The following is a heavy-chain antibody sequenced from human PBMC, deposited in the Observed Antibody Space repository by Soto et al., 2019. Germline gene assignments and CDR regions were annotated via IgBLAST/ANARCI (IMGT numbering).Heavy chain of an antibody. V-gene: IGHV3-33*01. CDR3: ARGGINMIER. CDR2: IWYDGGNK. CDR1: GFTFSSYG. Sequence: QVQLVESGGGVVQPGRSLRLACAASGFTFSSYGMHWVRQAPGKGLEWVANIWYDGGNKYYGDSVKGRFTISRDNSKNTLYLQMNSRRAEDTAVYYCARGGINMIERWGQGTLVTVSS. D-gene: IGHD3-22*01. J-gene: IGHJ4*02.